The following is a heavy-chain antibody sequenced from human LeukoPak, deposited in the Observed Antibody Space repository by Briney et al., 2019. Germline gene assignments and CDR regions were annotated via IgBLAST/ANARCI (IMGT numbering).Heavy chain of an antibody. D-gene: IGHD3-10*01. CDR3: AREAFHYYGSGSHDAFDI. CDR2: IYTSGST. CDR1: GGSISSGSYY. J-gene: IGHJ3*02. V-gene: IGHV4-61*02. Sequence: SETLSLTCTVSGGSISSGSYYWSWIRQPAGKGLEWIGRIYTSGSTNYNPSLKGRVTISVDTSKNQFSLKLSSVTAADTAVYYCAREAFHYYGSGSHDAFDIWGQGTMVTVSS.